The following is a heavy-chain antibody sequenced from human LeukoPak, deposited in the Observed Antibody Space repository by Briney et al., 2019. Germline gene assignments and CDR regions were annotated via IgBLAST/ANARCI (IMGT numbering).Heavy chain of an antibody. Sequence: ASVKVSCKASGYTFTSYGISWVRQAPGQGLEWMGWISAYNGNTNYAQKLQGRVTITTDTSTSTAYMELRSLRSDDTAVYYCARARGVGSSGWYRLDYYGMDVWGQGTTVTVSS. CDR1: GYTFTSYG. J-gene: IGHJ6*02. CDR2: ISAYNGNT. CDR3: ARARGVGSSGWYRLDYYGMDV. V-gene: IGHV1-18*01. D-gene: IGHD6-19*01.